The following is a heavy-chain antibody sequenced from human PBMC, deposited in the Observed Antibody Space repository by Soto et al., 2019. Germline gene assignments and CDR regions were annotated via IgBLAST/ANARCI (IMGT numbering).Heavy chain of an antibody. J-gene: IGHJ4*02. CDR2: VFWDGGE. Sequence: QITLRESGPSLVKPTETLTLTCTFSGFSLTTTGVGVGWIRQSPGKALEWLAVVFWDGGERYSPSLKSRVTITKDTSKDQVVFTMTNMDPADTATYYCTQVYGSGSWGWYFHSWGQGTLVTVSS. D-gene: IGHD1-26*01. CDR1: GFSLTTTGVG. CDR3: TQVYGSGSWGWYFHS. V-gene: IGHV2-5*02.